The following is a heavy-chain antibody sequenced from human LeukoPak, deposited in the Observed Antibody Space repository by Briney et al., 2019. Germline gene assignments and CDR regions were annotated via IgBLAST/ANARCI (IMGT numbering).Heavy chain of an antibody. Sequence: SETLSLTSAVSGGSSSGYYWSCIRQPPGKGLEWIGEINHSGSTNYNPSLKSRVTISVDTSKNQFSLKLSSVTAADTAVYYCGRGLCMITFGWFDPWGQGTLVRVST. V-gene: IGHV4-34*01. CDR2: INHSGST. J-gene: IGHJ5*02. CDR1: GGSSSGYY. CDR3: GRGLCMITFGWFDP. D-gene: IGHD3-16*01.